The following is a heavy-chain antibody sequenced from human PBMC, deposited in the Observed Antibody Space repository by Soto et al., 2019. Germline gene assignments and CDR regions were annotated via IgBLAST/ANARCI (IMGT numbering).Heavy chain of an antibody. CDR2: IYSGGST. Sequence: EVQLVESGGGLVQPGGSLRLSCAASGFTVSSNYMSWVRQAPGKGLEWVSVIYSGGSTYYADSVKGRCTISRHNSKNTLYLQMNRLRAEDTAVYYCARRIYCSGGSCYSNNWYFDLWGRGTLVTVSS. CDR3: ARRIYCSGGSCYSNNWYFDL. CDR1: GFTVSSNY. D-gene: IGHD2-15*01. V-gene: IGHV3-53*04. J-gene: IGHJ2*01.